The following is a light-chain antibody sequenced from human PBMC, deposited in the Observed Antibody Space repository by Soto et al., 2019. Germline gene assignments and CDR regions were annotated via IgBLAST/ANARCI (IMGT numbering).Light chain of an antibody. CDR1: QAVSSSY. Sequence: EMVLTQSPGTLSLSPGDIATLSCRASQAVSSSYLAWYQRKPGQAPRLIIYGASSRATGIPDRFSGSGSGTEFNLTISRLEPEDVAVYYCQQYGSSYTLGQGTKLEIK. J-gene: IGKJ2*01. CDR2: GAS. V-gene: IGKV3-20*01. CDR3: QQYGSSYT.